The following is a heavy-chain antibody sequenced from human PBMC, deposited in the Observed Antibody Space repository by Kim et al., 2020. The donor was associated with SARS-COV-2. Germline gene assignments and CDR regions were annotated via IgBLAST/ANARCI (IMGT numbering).Heavy chain of an antibody. V-gene: IGHV4-39*01. CDR1: GGSISSSSYY. CDR3: ARAPFGSGSYVDY. CDR2: IYYSGST. Sequence: SETLSLTCTVSGGSISSSSYYWGWIRQPPGKGLEWIGSIYYSGSTYYNPSLKSRVTISVDTSKNQFSLKLSSVTAADTAVYYCARAPFGSGSYVDYWGQGTLVPVSS. J-gene: IGHJ4*02. D-gene: IGHD3-10*01.